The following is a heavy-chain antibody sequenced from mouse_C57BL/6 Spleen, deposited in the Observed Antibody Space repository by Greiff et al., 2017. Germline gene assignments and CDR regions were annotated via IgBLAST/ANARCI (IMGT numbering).Heavy chain of an antibody. CDR3: AREGDVGFAY. CDR2: IWSGGST. V-gene: IGHV2-2*01. D-gene: IGHD3-3*01. CDR1: GFSLTSYG. Sequence: VKLMESGPGLVQPSQSLSITCTVSGFSLTSYGVHWVRQSPGKGLEWLGVIWSGGSTDYNAAFISRLSISKDNSKSQVFFKMNSLQADDTAIYYCAREGDVGFAYWGQGTLVTVSA. J-gene: IGHJ3*01.